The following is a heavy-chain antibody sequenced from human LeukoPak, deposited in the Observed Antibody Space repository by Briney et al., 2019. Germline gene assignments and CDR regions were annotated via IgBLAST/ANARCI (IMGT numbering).Heavy chain of an antibody. J-gene: IGHJ4*02. Sequence: SETLSLTCTVSGGSISSSSYYWGWIRQPPGKGLEWIGSIYYSGSTYYNPSLKSRVTISVDTSKKQFSLKLSSVTAADTAAYYCVREARGYTYGPYFDYWGQGTLVTVSS. V-gene: IGHV4-39*07. CDR2: IYYSGST. D-gene: IGHD5-18*01. CDR3: VREARGYTYGPYFDY. CDR1: GGSISSSSYY.